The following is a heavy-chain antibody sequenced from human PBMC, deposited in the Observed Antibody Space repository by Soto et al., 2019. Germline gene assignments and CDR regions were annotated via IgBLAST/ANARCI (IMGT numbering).Heavy chain of an antibody. V-gene: IGHV4-59*01. CDR3: ARHNDFWSGYANWFDP. D-gene: IGHD3-3*01. CDR1: GGSLSSYY. Sequence: SETLSLTCTVSGGSLSSYYWSWIRQPPGKGLEWIGYIYYSGSTNYNPSLKSRVTISVDTSKNQFSLKLSSVTAADTAVYYCARHNDFWSGYANWFDPWGQGTLVTVSS. CDR2: IYYSGST. J-gene: IGHJ5*02.